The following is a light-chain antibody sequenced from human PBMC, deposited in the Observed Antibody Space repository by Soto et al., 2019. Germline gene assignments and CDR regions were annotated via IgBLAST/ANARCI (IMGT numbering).Light chain of an antibody. V-gene: IGKV3-20*01. CDR3: QQYGSSPPET. J-gene: IGKJ1*01. CDR1: QSVSSIY. CDR2: GSS. Sequence: EIVLTQSPGTLSLSPGERATLSCRASQSVSSIYLSWYQQKPGHAPRPRIYGSSSWASGSPDRYSFSGSGTDCPLTITRLETEDFAVYYCQQYGSSPPETFGQGTKVDIK.